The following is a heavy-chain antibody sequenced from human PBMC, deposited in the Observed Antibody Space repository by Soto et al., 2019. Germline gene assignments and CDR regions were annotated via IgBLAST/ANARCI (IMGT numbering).Heavy chain of an antibody. CDR3: ALRLGDPGRLYFDY. J-gene: IGHJ4*02. D-gene: IGHD3-16*01. Sequence: QVQLQESGPGPVKPSQTLSLTCTVSGGSISSGGYYCSWIRQHPGKGLEWIGYIYYSGSTYYNPSLKSRVSISVDTSKNQFSLKLSSVTAADTAVYYCALRLGDPGRLYFDYWGQGTLVTVSS. CDR2: IYYSGST. CDR1: GGSISSGGYY. V-gene: IGHV4-31*03.